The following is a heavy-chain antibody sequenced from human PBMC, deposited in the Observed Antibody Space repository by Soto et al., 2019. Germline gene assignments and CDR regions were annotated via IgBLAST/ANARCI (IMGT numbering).Heavy chain of an antibody. V-gene: IGHV3-33*01. CDR3: ARDGVATIPFYGYFDY. J-gene: IGHJ4*02. D-gene: IGHD2-21*01. CDR1: GFTFSHYG. Sequence: PGGSLRLSCAASGFTFSHYGMHWVRQAPGKGLEWVAIIWRDGSKKYYADSVKGRFTISRDNSKNTLHLEVNSLRAEDTAVYYCARDGVATIPFYGYFDYWGQGTLVTVSS. CDR2: IWRDGSKK.